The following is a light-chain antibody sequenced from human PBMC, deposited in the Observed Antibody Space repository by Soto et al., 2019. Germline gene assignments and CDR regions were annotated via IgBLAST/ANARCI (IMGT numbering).Light chain of an antibody. Sequence: EIVLTQSTATLSLSPGERATLSCRASQSVSRYLAWYQQIPGQAPRLLIYDASNRATGIPARFSGSGSGTAFTLTISSLEPEDFAVYYCQQRSNGFTFGPGTKVDIK. J-gene: IGKJ3*01. CDR1: QSVSRY. V-gene: IGKV3-11*01. CDR2: DAS. CDR3: QQRSNGFT.